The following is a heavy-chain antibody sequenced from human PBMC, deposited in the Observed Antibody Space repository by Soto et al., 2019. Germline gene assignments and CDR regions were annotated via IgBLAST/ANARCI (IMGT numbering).Heavy chain of an antibody. CDR3: ARDRATVTPSPSDGMDV. J-gene: IGHJ6*02. D-gene: IGHD4-17*01. CDR1: GFTFSSYS. CDR2: ISSSSSYI. V-gene: IGHV3-21*01. Sequence: VGSLRLSCAASGFTFSSYSMNWVRQPPGKGLEWVSSISSSSSYIYYADSVKGRFTISRDNAKNSLYLQMNSLRAEDTAVYYCARDRATVTPSPSDGMDVWGQGTTVTGSS.